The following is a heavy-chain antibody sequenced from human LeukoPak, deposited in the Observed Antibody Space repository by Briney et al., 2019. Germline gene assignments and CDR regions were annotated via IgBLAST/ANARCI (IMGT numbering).Heavy chain of an antibody. Sequence: SETLSLTCTVSGGSISSYYWSWIRQPPGKGLEWIGRIYTSGSTNYNPSLKSRVTMSVDTSKNQFSLKLSSVTAADTAVYYCARDGSSWHFPDYWGQGTLVTVSS. CDR1: GGSISSYY. CDR2: IYTSGST. V-gene: IGHV4-4*07. CDR3: ARDGSSWHFPDY. J-gene: IGHJ4*02. D-gene: IGHD6-13*01.